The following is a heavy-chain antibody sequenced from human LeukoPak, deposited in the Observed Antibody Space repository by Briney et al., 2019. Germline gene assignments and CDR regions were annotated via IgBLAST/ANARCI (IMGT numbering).Heavy chain of an antibody. Sequence: EGSLRLSCAVSGFTFSSYWMNWARQAPGKGLEWVASINHNGNVNYYVDSVKGRFTISRDNAKNSLYPQMSNLRAEDTAVYFCARGGGLDVWGQGATVTVSS. CDR2: INHNGNVN. CDR3: ARGGGLDV. D-gene: IGHD3-16*01. J-gene: IGHJ6*02. V-gene: IGHV3-7*03. CDR1: GFTFSSYW.